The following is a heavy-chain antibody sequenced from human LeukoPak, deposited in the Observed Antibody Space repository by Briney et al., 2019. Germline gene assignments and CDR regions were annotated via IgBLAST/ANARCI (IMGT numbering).Heavy chain of an antibody. D-gene: IGHD1-26*01. V-gene: IGHV3-7*01. Sequence: PGGSLRLSCAGSGFTFSTYWISWVRQAPGKGLEWVANIKQDGSEKYYVDSVKGRFTIPRDTAKNSVYLQMNSLRAEDTAVYYCARDNVVGDYSRWFDPWGQGTLVTVSS. CDR3: ARDNVVGDYSRWFDP. J-gene: IGHJ5*02. CDR2: IKQDGSEK. CDR1: GFTFSTYW.